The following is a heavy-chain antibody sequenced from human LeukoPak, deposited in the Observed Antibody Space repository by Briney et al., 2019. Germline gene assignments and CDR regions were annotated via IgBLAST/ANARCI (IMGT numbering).Heavy chain of an antibody. Sequence: PSETLSLTCTVSGYSISSGYYWGWIRQPPGKGLEWIGSIYHSGSTYYNPSLKSRVTISVDTSKNQFSLKLSSVTAADTAVYYCARDLLEYDILTDCDYWGQGTLVTVSS. V-gene: IGHV4-38-2*02. CDR1: GYSISSGYY. CDR3: ARDLLEYDILTDCDY. CDR2: IYHSGST. J-gene: IGHJ4*02. D-gene: IGHD3-9*01.